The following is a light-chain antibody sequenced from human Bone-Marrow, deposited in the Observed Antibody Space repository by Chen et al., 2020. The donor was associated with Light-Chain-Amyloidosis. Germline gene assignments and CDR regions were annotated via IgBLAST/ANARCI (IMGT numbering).Light chain of an antibody. J-gene: IGLJ2*01. CDR1: SGSVSTNSF. CDR2: STN. CDR3: VLYMGSGISI. Sequence: QTVVTQEPSFSVSPGGTVTLTCGLTSGSVSTNSFPSWYQQTPGQAPRTLMYSTNIRSSGVPDRFSGSILGNKAALTITGAQADDACDYYCVLYMGSGISIFGGGTKLTVL. V-gene: IGLV8-61*01.